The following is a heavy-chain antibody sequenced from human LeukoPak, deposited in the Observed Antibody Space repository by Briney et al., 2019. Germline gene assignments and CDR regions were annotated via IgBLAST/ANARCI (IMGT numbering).Heavy chain of an antibody. CDR1: GFTFSNYG. Sequence: PGGSLRLSCAASGFTFSNYGMHWVRQAPGKGLEWVAVVSYDGTNKYYADSVKGRFAISRDNSKNTLFLQMNSLRAEDTALYYCAQMATITGDAFDIWGQGTMVTVSS. V-gene: IGHV3-30*03. D-gene: IGHD5-24*01. CDR2: VSYDGTNK. J-gene: IGHJ3*02. CDR3: AQMATITGDAFDI.